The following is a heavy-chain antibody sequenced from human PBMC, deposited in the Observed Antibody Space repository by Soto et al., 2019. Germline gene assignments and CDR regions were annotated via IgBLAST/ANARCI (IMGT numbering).Heavy chain of an antibody. Sequence: QVQLVQSGAEVKKPGASVKVSCKASGYTFTSYAMHWVRQAPGQRLEWMGWINAGNGNTKYSQKFQGRVTITRDTXASTAYMELSSLRSEDTAVYYCARQPWLPRRYFDLWGRGTLVTVSS. CDR1: GYTFTSYA. J-gene: IGHJ2*01. D-gene: IGHD6-19*01. V-gene: IGHV1-3*01. CDR2: INAGNGNT. CDR3: ARQPWLPRRYFDL.